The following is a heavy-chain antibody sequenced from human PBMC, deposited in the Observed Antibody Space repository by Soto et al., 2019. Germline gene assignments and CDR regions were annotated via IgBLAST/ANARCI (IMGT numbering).Heavy chain of an antibody. CDR2: IGSSGNYI. J-gene: IGHJ4*02. CDR1: GFTFSSYS. Sequence: PGGSLRLSCAASGFTFSSYSMNWVRQAPGKGLEWVSSIGSSGNYIYYADSVKGRITVSRDNAKNSRYLQMNSLSAEDTAVNYCGTLSYDYWGQGTLVTPPQ. V-gene: IGHV3-21*01. CDR3: GTLSYDY.